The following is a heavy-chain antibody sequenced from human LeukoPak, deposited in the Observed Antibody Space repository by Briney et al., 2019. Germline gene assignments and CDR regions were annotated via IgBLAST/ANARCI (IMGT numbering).Heavy chain of an antibody. J-gene: IGHJ4*02. CDR2: IYSGGST. CDR1: EFTFSNYW. V-gene: IGHV3-53*01. Sequence: GGSLRLSCAASEFTFSNYWMSWVRQAPGKGLEWVSVIYSGGSTYYADSVKGRFTISRDNSKNTLYLQMNSLRAEDTAVYYCARSFDGQPDYWGQGILVTVSP. CDR3: ARSFDGQPDY. D-gene: IGHD2/OR15-2a*01.